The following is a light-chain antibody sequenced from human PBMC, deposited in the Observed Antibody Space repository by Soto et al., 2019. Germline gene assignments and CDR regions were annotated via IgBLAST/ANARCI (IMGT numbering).Light chain of an antibody. Sequence: TQSPGTLSLSPGERATLSCRASQSVSSTYLAWYQQKPGQAPRLLIYGASSRATGIPDRFSGSGSGTDFTLTINRLEPEDFAVYYCQQYAGSPRTFAQGTKVDIK. CDR3: QQYAGSPRT. CDR1: QSVSSTY. CDR2: GAS. V-gene: IGKV3-20*01. J-gene: IGKJ1*01.